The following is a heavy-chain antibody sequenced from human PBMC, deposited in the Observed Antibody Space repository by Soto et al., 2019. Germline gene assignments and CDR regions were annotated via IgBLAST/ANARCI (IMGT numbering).Heavy chain of an antibody. CDR1: GGSVSSGSYY. D-gene: IGHD1-26*01. CDR2: LYYSGST. CDR3: ARDRREATVVRERYYYHYGMDI. Sequence: KTSETLSLTCTVSGGSVSSGSYYWSWIRQPPGKGLEWIGYLYYSGSTNYNPSLKSRVTISLDTSTNQFSLRLSSVTAADTAVYYCARDRREATVVRERYYYHYGMDIWGQGTTVTVSS. V-gene: IGHV4-61*01. J-gene: IGHJ6*02.